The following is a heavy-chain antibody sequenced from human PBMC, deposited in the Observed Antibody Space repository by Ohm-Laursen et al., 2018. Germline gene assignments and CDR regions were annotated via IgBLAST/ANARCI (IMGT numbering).Heavy chain of an antibody. CDR1: GFTFSTYA. D-gene: IGHD5-12*01. CDR2: NSGSGDST. J-gene: IGHJ3*02. Sequence: SLRLSCTASGFTFSTYAMSWVRQAPGKGLEWVSGNSGSGDSTHYAASVKGRFTTSRDNSKNMLYLQMNSLRAEDTAVYYCAKDAADAWLDDAFDIWGQGTMVTVSS. V-gene: IGHV3-23*01. CDR3: AKDAADAWLDDAFDI.